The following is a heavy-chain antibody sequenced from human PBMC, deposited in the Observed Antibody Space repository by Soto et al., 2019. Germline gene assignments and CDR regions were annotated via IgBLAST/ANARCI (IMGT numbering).Heavy chain of an antibody. D-gene: IGHD5-18*01. J-gene: IGHJ4*02. V-gene: IGHV1-69*06. CDR1: GGTFSSYA. CDR2: IIPIFGTA. CDR3: ATKHCYGYFVFDY. Sequence: QVQLVQSGAEVKKPGSSVKVSCKASGGTFSSYAISWVRQAPGQGLEWMGGIIPIFGTANYAQKFKGRVTTTADKSTSTAYMELSSLRSEDTAVYYFATKHCYGYFVFDYWGQGTLVTVSS.